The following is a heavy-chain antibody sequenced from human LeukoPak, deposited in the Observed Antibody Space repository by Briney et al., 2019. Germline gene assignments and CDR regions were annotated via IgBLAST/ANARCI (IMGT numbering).Heavy chain of an antibody. CDR1: GYSITSSSW. D-gene: IGHD6-19*01. CDR2: IYHSGTT. V-gene: IGHV4-28*03. Sequence: SETLSLTCAVSGYSITSSSWWGWIRQPPGKGLEWIGYIYHSGTTYYNPSLQSRVTMSVDTSKNQFSLKLSSVTAVDTAVYYCARVGGGASGWYGKHFDYWGQGTLVTVSS. J-gene: IGHJ4*02. CDR3: ARVGGGASGWYGKHFDY.